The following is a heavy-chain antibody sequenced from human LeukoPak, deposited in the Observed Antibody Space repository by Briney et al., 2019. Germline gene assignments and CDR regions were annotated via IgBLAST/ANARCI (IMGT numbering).Heavy chain of an antibody. CDR3: ASSSSSHPYCFDY. D-gene: IGHD2-2*01. V-gene: IGHV1-69*05. CDR1: GGTFSSYA. Sequence: SVKVSCKASGGTFSSYAISWVRQAPGQGLEWMGGIIPIFGTANYAQKFQGRVTITTDESTSTAYMELSSLRSEDTAVYYCASSSSSHPYCFDYWGRGTLVTVSS. CDR2: IIPIFGTA. J-gene: IGHJ4*02.